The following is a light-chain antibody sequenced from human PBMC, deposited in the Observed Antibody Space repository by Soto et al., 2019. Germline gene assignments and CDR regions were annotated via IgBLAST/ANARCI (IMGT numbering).Light chain of an antibody. CDR1: QNILTY. V-gene: IGKV1-39*01. CDR3: QQTFSLWT. J-gene: IGKJ1*01. CDR2: AAS. Sequence: DIQMTQSPSSLSASVGDRVTITCRASQNILTYLNWYQQKPGEAPKRLIYAASGLQTGVPSRFSGSGSGTDFALTNTSLQPEDFATYYCQQTFSLWTVAQGTKVDSK.